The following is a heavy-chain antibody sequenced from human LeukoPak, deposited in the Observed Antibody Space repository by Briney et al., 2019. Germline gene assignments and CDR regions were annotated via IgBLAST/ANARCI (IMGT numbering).Heavy chain of an antibody. V-gene: IGHV4-39*01. CDR3: ASTYSSGWYNYYYYYMDV. D-gene: IGHD6-19*01. CDR2: IYYSGST. CDR1: GGSISSSSYY. Sequence: PSETLSLTCTVSGGSISSSSYYWGWIRQPPGKGLEWIGSIYYSGSTYYNPSLKSRVTISVDTSKNQFPLKLSSVTAADTAVYYCASTYSSGWYNYYYYYMDVWGKGTTVTISS. J-gene: IGHJ6*03.